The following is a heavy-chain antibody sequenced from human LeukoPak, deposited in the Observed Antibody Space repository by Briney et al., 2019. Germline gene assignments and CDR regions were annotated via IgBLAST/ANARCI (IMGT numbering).Heavy chain of an antibody. CDR2: IYHSGST. V-gene: IGHV4-30-2*01. Sequence: SQTLSLTCAVSGGSISSGGYSWSWIRQPPGKGLEWIGSIYHSGSTYYNPSLKSRVTISVDRSKNQFSLKLSSVTAADTAVYYCARGTMVRGVIRWFDPWGQGTLVSVSS. CDR1: GGSISSGGYS. CDR3: ARGTMVRGVIRWFDP. J-gene: IGHJ5*02. D-gene: IGHD3-10*01.